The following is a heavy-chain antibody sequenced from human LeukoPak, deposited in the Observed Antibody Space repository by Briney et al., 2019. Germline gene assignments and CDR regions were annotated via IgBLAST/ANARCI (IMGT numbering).Heavy chain of an antibody. CDR2: IIPIFGTA. CDR1: GYTFTSYY. J-gene: IGHJ3*02. CDR3: ARPGVVVTPWERAFDI. Sequence: GASVKVSCKASGYTFTSYYMHWVRQAPGQGLEWMGGIIPIFGTANYAQKFQGRVTITADESTSTAYMELSSLRSEDTAVYYCARPGVVVTPWERAFDIWGQGTMVTVSS. V-gene: IGHV1-69*13. D-gene: IGHD4-23*01.